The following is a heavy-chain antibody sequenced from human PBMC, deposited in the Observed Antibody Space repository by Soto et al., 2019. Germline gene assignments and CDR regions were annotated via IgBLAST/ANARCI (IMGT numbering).Heavy chain of an antibody. J-gene: IGHJ3*02. D-gene: IGHD2-15*01. CDR1: GYTLTELS. CDR2: FDPEDGET. Sequence: GASVKVSCKVSGYTLTELSMHWVLQAPGKGLEWMGGFDPEDGETIYTQKFQGRVTMTEDTSTDTAYMELSSLRSEDTAVYYCAAPEPIVVVVAATLSPHDAFDIWGQGTMVTVSS. V-gene: IGHV1-24*01. CDR3: AAPEPIVVVVAATLSPHDAFDI.